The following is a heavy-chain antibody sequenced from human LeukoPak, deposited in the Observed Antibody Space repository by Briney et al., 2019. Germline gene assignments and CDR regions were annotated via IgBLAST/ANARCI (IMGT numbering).Heavy chain of an antibody. V-gene: IGHV3-23*01. Sequence: GGSLRLSCAASGFTFSSYAMSWVRQAPGKGLEWVSAISGSGGSTYYAESVKGRFTIYRDNSKNTLYLQMNSLRAEDTDVYYCAKRSYYRSTNWFDPWGQGTLVTVSS. D-gene: IGHD3-10*01. CDR3: AKRSYYRSTNWFDP. J-gene: IGHJ5*02. CDR1: GFTFSSYA. CDR2: ISGSGGST.